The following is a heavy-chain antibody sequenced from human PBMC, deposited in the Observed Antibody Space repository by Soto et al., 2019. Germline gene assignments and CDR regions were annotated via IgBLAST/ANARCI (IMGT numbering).Heavy chain of an antibody. CDR2: ISPGNGNT. V-gene: IGHV1-3*01. Sequence: QVQFVQSGAEVKKPGASVRVSCKASGYSFTSYAIHWLRQAPGQRPEWMGWISPGNGNTKYSENFQGRVTITRDTSASTAYMDLSSLRSEDTAVYYCTRTSFGVVTYGFDIWGQGTMGTVSS. D-gene: IGHD3-3*01. CDR3: TRTSFGVVTYGFDI. CDR1: GYSFTSYA. J-gene: IGHJ3*02.